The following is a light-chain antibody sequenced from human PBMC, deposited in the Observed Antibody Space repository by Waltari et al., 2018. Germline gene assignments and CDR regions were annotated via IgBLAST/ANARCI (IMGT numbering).Light chain of an antibody. V-gene: IGLV1-40*01. J-gene: IGLJ3*02. CDR3: QSYDSSLSAWV. CDR2: DNN. Sequence: QSVLTQPPSVSGAPGQRVTISCTGSSSNIGAGYDVPWYQELPGTAPKLLIYDNNNRPSGVPDRFSGSKSGTSASLAITGLQAEDEADYYCQSYDSSLSAWVFGGGTKVTVL. CDR1: SSNIGAGYD.